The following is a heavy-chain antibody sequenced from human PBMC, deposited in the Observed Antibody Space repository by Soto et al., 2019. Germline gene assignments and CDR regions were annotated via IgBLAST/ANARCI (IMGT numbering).Heavy chain of an antibody. CDR3: AHCRGGVASF. D-gene: IGHD2-2*01. CDR1: GFSLSTRDVG. CDR2: VYWDDSK. V-gene: IGHV2-5*02. Sequence: QITLNESGPTLVKPTQTITLTCTFSGFSLSTRDVGVGWIRQPPGEALEWIGVVYWDDSKTYSPSLESRLTITKDTSKNQVVLRMTKMDPVDTATYYCAHCRGGVASFWGQGTLVTVSS. J-gene: IGHJ4*02.